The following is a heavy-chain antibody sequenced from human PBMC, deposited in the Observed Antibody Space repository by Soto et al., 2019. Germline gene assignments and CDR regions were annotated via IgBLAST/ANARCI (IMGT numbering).Heavy chain of an antibody. J-gene: IGHJ6*02. D-gene: IGHD2-2*01. Sequence: SETLSLTCAVHGGSFSGYYWTWIRQPPGKGLEWIGDINHSGSTNYNSSLKSRVTISVDTSKNQLSLKLRSVTAADTAVYYCAREEVPQWFTRGYYGMDVWGQGTTVTVS. V-gene: IGHV4-34*01. CDR2: INHSGST. CDR1: GGSFSGYY. CDR3: AREEVPQWFTRGYYGMDV.